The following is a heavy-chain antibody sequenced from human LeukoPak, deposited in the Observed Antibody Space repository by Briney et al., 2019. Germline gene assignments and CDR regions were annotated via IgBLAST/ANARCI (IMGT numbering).Heavy chain of an antibody. J-gene: IGHJ4*02. V-gene: IGHV1-2*02. Sequence: SVKVSCKASGCTFTGYYMHWVRQAPGQGLEWMGWINPNSGGTSYAQKFQGRVTMTRDTSISAAYMELSRLRSDDTAVYYCASQLELLDWGQGTLVTVSS. CDR2: INPNSGGT. CDR3: ASQLELLD. CDR1: GCTFTGYY. D-gene: IGHD1-7*01.